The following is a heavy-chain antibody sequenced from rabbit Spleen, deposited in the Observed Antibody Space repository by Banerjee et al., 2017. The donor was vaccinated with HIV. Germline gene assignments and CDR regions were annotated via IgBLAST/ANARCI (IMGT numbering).Heavy chain of an antibody. CDR2: ISTGSGGT. Sequence: QEQLEESGGDLVKPGASLTLTCTASGFSFSSSHYMCWVRQAPGKGLEWIACISTGSGGTYYASWAKGRFTCSKASSTTVTLQMTSLTAADTATYFCASDHGDSGDYVKGYHFNLWGPGTLVTVS. V-gene: IGHV1S45*01. J-gene: IGHJ4*01. D-gene: IGHD2-1*01. CDR1: GFSFSSSHY. CDR3: ASDHGDSGDYVKGYHFNL.